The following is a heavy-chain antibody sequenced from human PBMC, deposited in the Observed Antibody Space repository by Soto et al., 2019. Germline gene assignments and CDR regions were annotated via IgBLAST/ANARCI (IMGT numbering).Heavy chain of an antibody. CDR2: IYYSGST. CDR3: ARLEDYGDYVNWFDP. V-gene: IGHV4-39*01. CDR1: GGSISSSSYY. J-gene: IGHJ5*02. Sequence: QLQLQESGPGLVKPSETLSLTCTVSGGSISSSSYYWGWIRQPPGKGLEWIGSIYYSGSTYYNPSLKSRVTVSVDTSKNQFSLKLSSVTAADTAVYYCARLEDYGDYVNWFDPWGQGTLVTVSS. D-gene: IGHD4-17*01.